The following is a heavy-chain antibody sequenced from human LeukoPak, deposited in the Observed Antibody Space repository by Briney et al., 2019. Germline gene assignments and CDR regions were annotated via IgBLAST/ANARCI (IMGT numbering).Heavy chain of an antibody. CDR2: IYYSGST. J-gene: IGHJ4*02. V-gene: IGHV4-38-2*01. Sequence: SETLSLTCGVSGYSISSGYYWGWIRQPPGKGLEWIGSIYYSGSTYYNPSLKSRVTISVDTSKNQFSLKLSSVTAADTAVYYCARHTNWSGNDYWGQGTLVTVSS. CDR1: GYSISSGYY. CDR3: ARHTNWSGNDY. D-gene: IGHD1-20*01.